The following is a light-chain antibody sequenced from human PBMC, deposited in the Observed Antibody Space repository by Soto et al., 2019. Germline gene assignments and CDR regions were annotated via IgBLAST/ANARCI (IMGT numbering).Light chain of an antibody. CDR1: QSISGS. J-gene: IGKJ4*01. CDR3: QQTYRTPLT. V-gene: IGKV1-39*01. CDR2: GAF. Sequence: IQFTQSPSSLSALVGDRVTITFRASQSISGSLNWYQSKPGKAPKLLIYGAFTLHSGVPSRFSGSGSGTDYTLTISNLQLEDFASYYCQQTYRTPLTFGGGTKVDIK.